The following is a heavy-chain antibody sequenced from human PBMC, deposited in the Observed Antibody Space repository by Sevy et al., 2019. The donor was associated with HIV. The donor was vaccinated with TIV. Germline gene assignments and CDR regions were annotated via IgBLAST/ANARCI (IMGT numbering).Heavy chain of an antibody. J-gene: IGHJ4*02. CDR2: IYDSGSA. CDR3: ARDRVTISRVTIDYYFDY. Sequence: SENLSLTCTVSGDSISNYYWSWIRQPAGKGLEWIGRIYDSGSATYNPSLESRVTMSADTTKNQLSLKLNSVTAADTAVHYCARDRVTISRVTIDYYFDYWGQGTLVTVSS. D-gene: IGHD3-10*01. CDR1: GDSISNYY. V-gene: IGHV4-4*07.